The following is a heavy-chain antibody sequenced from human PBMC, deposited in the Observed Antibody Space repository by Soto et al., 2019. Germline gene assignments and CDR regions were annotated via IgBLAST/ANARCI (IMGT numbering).Heavy chain of an antibody. CDR1: GYTFTSYD. CDR2: MNPNSGNT. CDR3: AGGRGGITMVRGVIKGDWYFDL. D-gene: IGHD3-10*01. J-gene: IGHJ2*01. Sequence: ASVKVSCKASGYTFTSYDINWVRQATGQGLEWMGWMNPNSGNTGYAQKFQGRVTMTRNTSIGTAYMELSSLRSEDTAVYYCAGGRGGITMVRGVIKGDWYFDLWGRGTLVTVSS. V-gene: IGHV1-8*01.